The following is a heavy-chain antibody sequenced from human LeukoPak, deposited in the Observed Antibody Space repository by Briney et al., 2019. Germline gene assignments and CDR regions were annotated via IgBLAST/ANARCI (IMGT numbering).Heavy chain of an antibody. J-gene: IGHJ5*02. Sequence: GGSLRLSCAASGFTFSSYAMHWVRQAPGKGLEWVAVISYDGSNKYYADSVKGRFTISRENSKNTLYLQMNSLRAEDTAVYYCARDGSLGELWFGELLSVDPWGQGTLVTVSS. D-gene: IGHD3-10*01. CDR1: GFTFSSYA. CDR2: ISYDGSNK. V-gene: IGHV3-30*04. CDR3: ARDGSLGELWFGELLSVDP.